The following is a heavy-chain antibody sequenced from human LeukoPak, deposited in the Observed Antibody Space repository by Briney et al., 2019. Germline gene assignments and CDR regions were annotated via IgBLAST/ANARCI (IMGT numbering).Heavy chain of an antibody. Sequence: ASVKVSCKASGYSFSGYAISWVRQAPGQGLEWMGRISAYSGDTKYAQNFQGRLTMTTDTSTSTAYMELRSLRSDATAVYFCARPGTSYGDYGWYFDLWGRGTLVTVSS. CDR1: GYSFSGYA. CDR2: ISAYSGDT. D-gene: IGHD4-17*01. CDR3: ARPGTSYGDYGWYFDL. J-gene: IGHJ2*01. V-gene: IGHV1-18*04.